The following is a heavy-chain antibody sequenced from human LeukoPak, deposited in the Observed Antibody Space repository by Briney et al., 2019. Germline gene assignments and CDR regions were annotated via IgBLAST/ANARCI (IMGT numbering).Heavy chain of an antibody. CDR2: IRYDGSNK. Sequence: SGGSLRLSCAASGFTFSSYGMHWVRQAPGKGLEWVAFIRYDGSNKYYADSVKGRFTTSRDNSKNTLYLQMNSLRAEDTAVYYCARERYNRYYYYYYYMDVWGKGTTVTISS. V-gene: IGHV3-30*02. CDR1: GFTFSSYG. J-gene: IGHJ6*03. D-gene: IGHD1-14*01. CDR3: ARERYNRYYYYYYYMDV.